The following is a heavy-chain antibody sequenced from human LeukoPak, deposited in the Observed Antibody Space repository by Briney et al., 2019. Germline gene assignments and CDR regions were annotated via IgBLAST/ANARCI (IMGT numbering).Heavy chain of an antibody. Sequence: SVKVSCKASGGTFSSYAISWVRQAPGQGLEWMGRIIPIFGTANYAQKFQGRVTITTDESTSTAYMELSSLRPEDTAVYYCARDRGRGYSYGYDLDYWGQGTLVTVSS. D-gene: IGHD5-18*01. V-gene: IGHV1-69*05. CDR2: IIPIFGTA. CDR1: GGTFSSYA. CDR3: ARDRGRGYSYGYDLDY. J-gene: IGHJ4*02.